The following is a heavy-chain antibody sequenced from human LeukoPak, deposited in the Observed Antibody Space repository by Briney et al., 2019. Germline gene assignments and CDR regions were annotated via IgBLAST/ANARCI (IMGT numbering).Heavy chain of an antibody. CDR2: INHSGST. V-gene: IGHV4-34*01. CDR1: GGSFSGYY. Sequence: PSETLSLTCAVYGGSFSGYYWSWIRQPPGKGLEWIGEINHSGSTNYNPSLKSRVTISVDTSKNQFSLKLSSVTAADTAVYYCARGPGSYYYDSSGYSYFDYWGQGTLVTVSS. D-gene: IGHD3-22*01. CDR3: ARGPGSYYYDSSGYSYFDY. J-gene: IGHJ4*02.